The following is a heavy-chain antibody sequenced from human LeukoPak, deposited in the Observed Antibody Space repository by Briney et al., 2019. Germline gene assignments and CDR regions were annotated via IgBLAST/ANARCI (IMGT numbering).Heavy chain of an antibody. J-gene: IGHJ5*02. V-gene: IGHV1-69*05. CDR1: GGTFSSYA. CDR3: ARDPTPLRGYSGNNWFDP. Sequence: GASVKVSCKASGGTFSSYAISWVRQAPGQGLEWMGGIIPIFGTANYAQKLQGRVTMTTDTSTSTAYMELRSLRSDDTAVYYCARDPTPLRGYSGNNWFDPWGQGTLVTVSS. D-gene: IGHD5-12*01. CDR2: IIPIFGTA.